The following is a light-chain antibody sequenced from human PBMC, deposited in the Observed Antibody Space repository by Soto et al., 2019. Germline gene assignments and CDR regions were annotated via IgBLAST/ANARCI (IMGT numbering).Light chain of an antibody. Sequence: QSAVTQPASVSGSPGQSVTISCSGSDIGNYNLVSWYQHLPGRAPKLLIFEVTMRPSGISDRFSGSKSASTASLTISGLQAEDEGDYYCCSYAGMYSYVFAAGTKLTVL. CDR2: EVT. J-gene: IGLJ1*01. V-gene: IGLV2-23*02. CDR1: SDIGNYNL. CDR3: CSYAGMYSYV.